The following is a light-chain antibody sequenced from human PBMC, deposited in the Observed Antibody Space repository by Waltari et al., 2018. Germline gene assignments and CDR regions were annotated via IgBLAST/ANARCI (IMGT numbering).Light chain of an antibody. V-gene: IGLV2-23*02. CDR3: CSYDGRGTYV. CDR2: EVF. CDR1: TSDVGSYYL. Sequence: QSALTQPASVSGTPGQSITISSSGTTSDVGSYYLLSWYQQHPGQAPKLLICEVFKRPPDTSSRFSSAKSGSTACLTISGLQPEDEADYYSCSYDGRGTYVFGSGTKVTVL. J-gene: IGLJ1*01.